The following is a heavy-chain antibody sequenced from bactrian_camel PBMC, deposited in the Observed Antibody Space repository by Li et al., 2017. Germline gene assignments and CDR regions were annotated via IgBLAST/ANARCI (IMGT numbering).Heavy chain of an antibody. Sequence: VQLVESGGGLVQPGGSLRLSCATSGFIFSDNYINWVRQAPGKGLEWVSSINNGGGITAYADFVKGRFTISRDNAKNTLNLMMNSLKPEDTAMYYCAANFGPYCSGPYLARRANFWGQG. D-gene: IGHD2*01. CDR3: AANFGPYCSGPYLARRANF. CDR1: GFIFSDNY. J-gene: IGHJ4*01. CDR2: INNGGGIT. V-gene: IGHV3S40*01.